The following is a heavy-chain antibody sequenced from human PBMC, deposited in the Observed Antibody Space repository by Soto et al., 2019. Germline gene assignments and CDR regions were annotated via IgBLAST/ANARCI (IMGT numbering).Heavy chain of an antibody. CDR3: ARDSWFGELHAFDI. Sequence: GGSLRLSCAASGFTFSSYGMHWVRQAPGKGLEWVAVIWYDGSNKYYADSVKGRFTISRDNSKNTLYLQMNSLRAEDTAVYYCARDSWFGELHAFDIWGQGTMVTVSS. CDR1: GFTFSSYG. J-gene: IGHJ3*02. V-gene: IGHV3-33*01. D-gene: IGHD3-10*01. CDR2: IWYDGSNK.